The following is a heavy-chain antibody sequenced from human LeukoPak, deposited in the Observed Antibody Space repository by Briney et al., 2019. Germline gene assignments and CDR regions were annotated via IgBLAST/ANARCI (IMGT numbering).Heavy chain of an antibody. V-gene: IGHV4-61*02. J-gene: IGHJ6*02. Sequence: SETLSLTCTVSGGSISSGSYYCSWIRQPAGKGLEWFGRIYTSGSTNYNPSLKSRVTISVDTSKNQFSLKLSSVTAADTAVYYCARAGRYYYYYGMDDWGQGTTVTVPS. CDR3: ARAGRYYYYYGMDD. CDR1: GGSISSGSYY. CDR2: IYTSGST.